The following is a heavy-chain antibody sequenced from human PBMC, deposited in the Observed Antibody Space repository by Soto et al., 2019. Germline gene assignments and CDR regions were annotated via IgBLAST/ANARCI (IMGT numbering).Heavy chain of an antibody. V-gene: IGHV3-9*01. CDR1: GFTFSSYA. D-gene: IGHD6-6*01. J-gene: IGHJ6*03. Sequence: GGSLRLSCAASGFTFSSYAMSWVRQAPGKGLEWVSGISWNSGSIGYADSVKGRFTISRDNAKNSLYLQMNSLRAEDTALYYCAKDLLNSSSSCYMDVWGKGTTVTVSS. CDR3: AKDLLNSSSSCYMDV. CDR2: ISWNSGSI.